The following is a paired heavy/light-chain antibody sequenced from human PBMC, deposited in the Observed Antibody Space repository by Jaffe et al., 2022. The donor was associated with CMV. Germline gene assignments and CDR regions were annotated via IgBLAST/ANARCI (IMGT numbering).Heavy chain of an antibody. D-gene: IGHD2-8*01. CDR1: GDSISPYY. CDR2: ISYTGST. CDR3: ARRYCTHAVCYRNAFDI. Sequence: QVQLQESGPGLVKPSETLSLTCTVSGDSISPYYWSWIRQPPGKGLEWIGYISYTGSTNYNPSLESRVTISVDTSKNQFSLKLSSVTAADTAVYYCARRYCTHAVCYRNAFDIWGQGAMVTVSS. V-gene: IGHV4-59*08. J-gene: IGHJ3*02.
Light chain of an antibody. V-gene: IGLV2-14*03. CDR3: SSYTTSSTPGWV. CDR2: DVS. J-gene: IGLJ3*02. CDR1: SSDVGGYNY. Sequence: QSALTQPASVSGSPGQSITISCTGTSSDVGGYNYVSWYQQHPGKAPKLMIYDVSNRPSGVSNRFSGSKSGNTASLTISGLQAEDEADYYCSSYTTSSTPGWVFGGGTRLTVL.